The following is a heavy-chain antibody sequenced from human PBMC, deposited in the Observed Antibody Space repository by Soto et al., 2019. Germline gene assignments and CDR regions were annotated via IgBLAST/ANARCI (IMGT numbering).Heavy chain of an antibody. CDR2: ISYDGSNK. CDR3: AKELLKRRYYYDSSGYETPDY. Sequence: HPGGSLRLSCAASGVTFSSYGMHWVRQAPGKGLEWVAVISYDGSNKYYADSVKGRFTISRDNSKNTLYLQMNSLRAEDTAVYYCAKELLKRRYYYDSSGYETPDYWGQGTLVTVSS. V-gene: IGHV3-30*18. D-gene: IGHD3-22*01. CDR1: GVTFSSYG. J-gene: IGHJ4*02.